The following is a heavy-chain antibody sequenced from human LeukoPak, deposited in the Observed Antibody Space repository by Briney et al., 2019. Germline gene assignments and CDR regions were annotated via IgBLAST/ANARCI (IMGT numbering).Heavy chain of an antibody. CDR3: ARGYCSSTSCYILPLDY. Sequence: ASVKVSCKASGYTFTSYAMNWVRQAPGQRLEWMGWINAGKGNTKYSQEFQGRVTITRDTSASTAYMELSSLRSEDMAVYYCARGYCSSTSCYILPLDYWGQGTLVTVSS. J-gene: IGHJ4*02. D-gene: IGHD2-2*02. CDR2: INAGKGNT. V-gene: IGHV1-3*03. CDR1: GYTFTSYA.